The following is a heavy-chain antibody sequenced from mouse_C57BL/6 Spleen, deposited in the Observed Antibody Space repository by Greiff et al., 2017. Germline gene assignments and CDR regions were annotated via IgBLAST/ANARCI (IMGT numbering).Heavy chain of an antibody. CDR1: GFTFSSYA. Sequence: EVKLVESGGGLVKPGGSLKLSCAASGFTFSSYAMSWVRQTPEKRLEWVATISDGGSYTYYSDNVKGRFTISRDNAKNNLYLQMSHLKSEDTAMYYCARDQITTVVAPFDYWGQGTTLTVSS. CDR3: ARDQITTVVAPFDY. CDR2: ISDGGSYT. D-gene: IGHD1-1*01. V-gene: IGHV5-4*01. J-gene: IGHJ2*01.